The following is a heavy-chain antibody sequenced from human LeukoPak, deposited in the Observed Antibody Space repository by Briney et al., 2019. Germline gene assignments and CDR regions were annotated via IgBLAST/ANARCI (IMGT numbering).Heavy chain of an antibody. CDR3: ATDWNLGWFDP. Sequence: SETLSLTCAVYGGSLSGYYWSWIRQPPGKGLEWIGEINHSGSTNYNPSLKSRVTISVDTSKNQFSLKLSSVTAADTAVYYCATDWNLGWFDPWGQGTLVTVSS. CDR1: GGSLSGYY. V-gene: IGHV4-34*01. D-gene: IGHD1-1*01. J-gene: IGHJ5*02. CDR2: INHSGST.